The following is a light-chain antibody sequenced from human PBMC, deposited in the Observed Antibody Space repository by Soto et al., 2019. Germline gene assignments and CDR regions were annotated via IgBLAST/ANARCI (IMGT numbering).Light chain of an antibody. CDR3: QQYKTDPWT. V-gene: IGKV1-5*01. J-gene: IGKJ1*01. CDR2: YAS. CDR1: QTINTW. Sequence: DIQMTQSLSALSASVGDRVTITCRASQTINTWLAWYQQKPGKAPKLLIFYASNLEDGVPSRFSGTGSGTHFALTISSLQPDDFATYYCQQYKTDPWTFGQGTKVEVK.